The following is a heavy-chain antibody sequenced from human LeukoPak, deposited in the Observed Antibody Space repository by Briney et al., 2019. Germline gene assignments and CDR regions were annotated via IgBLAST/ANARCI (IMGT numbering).Heavy chain of an antibody. V-gene: IGHV3-30*04. CDR1: GLVFNYYT. Sequence: GGSLRLSCAASGLVFNYYTMHWVRQTPNRGLEWVAVISSDGTDKHYADSVKGRFTISRDNSKNTLYLQLDNPRVEDTAMYYCAKEKKYYYDGSGYPGYDYWGQGTLVTVSS. D-gene: IGHD3-22*01. CDR2: ISSDGTDK. CDR3: AKEKKYYYDGSGYPGYDY. J-gene: IGHJ4*02.